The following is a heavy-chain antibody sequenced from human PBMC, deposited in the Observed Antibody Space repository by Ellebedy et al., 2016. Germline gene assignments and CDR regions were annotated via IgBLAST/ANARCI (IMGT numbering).Heavy chain of an antibody. V-gene: IGHV3-23*01. D-gene: IGHD3-22*01. CDR3: AKTYASGWGDY. CDR1: GFHFTNYP. Sequence: GGSLRLXCAASGFHFTNYPMSWVRQSPGRGLEWVSTISGTGTSTFYADPVRGRFTISRDNSKNAVFLQMQRLRADDTAVYYCAKTYASGWGDYWGQGARVTVSS. J-gene: IGHJ4*02. CDR2: ISGTGTST.